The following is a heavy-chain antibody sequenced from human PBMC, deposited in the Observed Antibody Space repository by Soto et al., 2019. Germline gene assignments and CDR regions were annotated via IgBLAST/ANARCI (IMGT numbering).Heavy chain of an antibody. D-gene: IGHD6-13*01. V-gene: IGHV4-34*01. J-gene: IGHJ5*02. Sequence: PSETLSLTCAVYGGSFSGYYWTWIRQPPGTGLEWIGEINHSGSTNYNPSLKGRLIISVDPSKNQFSPKLTSVTAADTAMYYCARPKTIGAAAGKGWFDPWGQGTLVTVSS. CDR2: INHSGST. CDR3: ARPKTIGAAAGKGWFDP. CDR1: GGSFSGYY.